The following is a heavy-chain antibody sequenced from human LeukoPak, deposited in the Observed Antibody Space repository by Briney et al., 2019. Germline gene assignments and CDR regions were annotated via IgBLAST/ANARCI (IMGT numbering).Heavy chain of an antibody. CDR2: ISSNNHM. CDR1: GFTFSSYW. Sequence: GGSLRLSCAASGFTFSSYWMSWVRQAPGKGLEWVSSISSNNHMYYADSVKGRFTISRDNAKNSLSLQMSSLRGEDTAVYYCAREDCSNVRCYGASDAWGQGTLVTVSS. V-gene: IGHV3-21*01. D-gene: IGHD2-2*01. CDR3: AREDCSNVRCYGASDA. J-gene: IGHJ5*02.